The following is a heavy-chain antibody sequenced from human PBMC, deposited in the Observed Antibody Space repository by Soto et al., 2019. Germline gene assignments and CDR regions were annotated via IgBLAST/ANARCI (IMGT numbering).Heavy chain of an antibody. V-gene: IGHV1-18*01. CDR2: ISAHNGNT. J-gene: IGHJ4*02. Sequence: QVHLVQSGAEVKKPGASVKVSCKGSGYAFTTYGITWVRQAPGQGLEWMGWISAHNGNTNYAQKLQGRVTVTRDTSTSTAYMELRSLGSAVTAGYYCARGRYGAYWGQGALVTVSS. D-gene: IGHD3-10*01. CDR3: ARGRYGAY. CDR1: GYAFTTYG.